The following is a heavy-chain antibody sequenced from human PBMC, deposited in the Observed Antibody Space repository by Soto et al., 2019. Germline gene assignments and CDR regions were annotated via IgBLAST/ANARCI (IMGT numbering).Heavy chain of an antibody. D-gene: IGHD1-26*01. CDR1: GYTFTGYY. J-gene: IGHJ6*02. CDR3: AKGGAIVAAGTRVYLYNAMDV. V-gene: IGHV1-2*02. CDR2: INPNSGDT. Sequence: ASVKVSCKASGYTFTGYYVHWVRQAPGQGLEWMGWINPNSGDTYLAQRFQGRVTMNRDTSIGAAYMELRGLTSDDTAEYYCAKGGAIVAAGTRVYLYNAMDVWGQGTTVTVSS.